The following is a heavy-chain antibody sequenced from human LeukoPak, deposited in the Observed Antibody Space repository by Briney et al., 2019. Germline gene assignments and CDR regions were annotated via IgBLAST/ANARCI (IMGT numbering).Heavy chain of an antibody. CDR1: GFTFDTNA. J-gene: IGHJ4*02. CDR3: AKDWIQFNRVFDCFDS. CDR2: IGNTET. Sequence: GGSLRLSCATSGFTFDTNAMSWVRQAPGKGLEWVSTIGNTETFYADSVTGRFTISRDNSKNTVYLHMNSLRVEDTAVYYCAKDWIQFNRVFDCFDSWGQGTLVTVSS. D-gene: IGHD2-21*01. V-gene: IGHV3-23*01.